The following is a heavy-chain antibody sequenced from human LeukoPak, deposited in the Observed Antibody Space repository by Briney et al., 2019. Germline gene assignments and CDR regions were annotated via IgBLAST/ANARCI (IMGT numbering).Heavy chain of an antibody. CDR2: IYYSGST. CDR1: GGSISSSSYY. Sequence: SETLSLTCTVSGGSISSSSYYWGWIRQPPGKGLEWIGSIYYSGSTYYNPSHKSRVTISVDTSKNQFSLKLSSVTAADTAVYYCARQQWFGELFPNYYYGMDVWGQGTTVTVSS. J-gene: IGHJ6*02. D-gene: IGHD3-10*01. V-gene: IGHV4-39*01. CDR3: ARQQWFGELFPNYYYGMDV.